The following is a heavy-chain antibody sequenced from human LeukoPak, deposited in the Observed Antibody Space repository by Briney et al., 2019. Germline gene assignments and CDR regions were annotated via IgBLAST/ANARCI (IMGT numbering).Heavy chain of an antibody. CDR2: IYYSGST. V-gene: IGHV4-59*08. CDR1: GGSISSYY. J-gene: IGHJ6*02. D-gene: IGHD3-9*01. CDR3: ARLPLFNYDILTGYYYYYGMDV. Sequence: KTSETLSLTCTVSGGSISSYYWSWIRQPPGKGLEWIGYIYYSGSTNYNPSLKSRVTISVDTSKNQFSLKLSSVTAADTAVYYCARLPLFNYDILTGYYYYYGMDVWGQGTTVTVSS.